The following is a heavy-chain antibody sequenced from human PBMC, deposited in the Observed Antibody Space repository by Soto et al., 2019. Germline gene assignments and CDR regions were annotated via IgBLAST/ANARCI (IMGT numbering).Heavy chain of an antibody. CDR3: AREEAEQQHAFDI. V-gene: IGHV3-21*01. D-gene: IGHD6-13*01. CDR1: GFTFSTYS. CDR2: ISSSSSYI. Sequence: EVQLVESGGGLVKPGGSLRRSCAASGFTFSTYSMNWVRQAPGKGLEWVSSISSSSSYIYYADSVKGRFTISRDNAKNSLYLQMNSLRAEDTAVYYCAREEAEQQHAFDIWGQGTMVTVSS. J-gene: IGHJ3*02.